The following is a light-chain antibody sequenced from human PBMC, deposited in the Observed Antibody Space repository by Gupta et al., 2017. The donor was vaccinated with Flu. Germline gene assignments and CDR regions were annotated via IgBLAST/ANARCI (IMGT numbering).Light chain of an antibody. CDR1: RSNIGSNT. CDR2: TNN. J-gene: IGLJ3*02. CDR3: ASWDDSLNGGV. V-gene: IGLV1-44*01. Sequence: VTILFSGSRSNIGSNTVNWYQQLPRTAPKLLIYTNNQRPSGVPDRFSGSKSDTSASLAISGLQSEDEADYYCASWDDSLNGGVFGGGTKLTVL.